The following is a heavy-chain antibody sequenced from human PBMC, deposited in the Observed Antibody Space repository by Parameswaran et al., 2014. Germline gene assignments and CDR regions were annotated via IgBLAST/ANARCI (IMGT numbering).Heavy chain of an antibody. V-gene: IGHV5-51*01. Sequence: VRQASGKGLEWMGIIYPGDSDTRYSPSFQGQVTISADKSISTAYLQWSSLKASDTAMYYCARGGGGYCTNGVCYTPHYFDYWGQGTLVTVSS. CDR2: IYPGDSDT. D-gene: IGHD2-8*01. CDR3: ARGGGGYCTNGVCYTPHYFDY. J-gene: IGHJ4*02.